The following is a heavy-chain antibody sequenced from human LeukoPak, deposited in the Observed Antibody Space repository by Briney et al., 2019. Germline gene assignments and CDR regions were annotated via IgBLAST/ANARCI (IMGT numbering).Heavy chain of an antibody. CDR2: ISGSGGST. CDR1: GFTFSSYA. D-gene: IGHD1-26*01. V-gene: IGHV3-23*01. Sequence: PGGSLRLSCAASGFTFSSYAMSWVRQAPGKGLEWVSAISGSGGSTYYADSVKGRFTISRDNSKNTLYLQMSSLRAEDTAVYYCAKALVGALDFDYWGQGTLVTVSS. CDR3: AKALVGALDFDY. J-gene: IGHJ4*02.